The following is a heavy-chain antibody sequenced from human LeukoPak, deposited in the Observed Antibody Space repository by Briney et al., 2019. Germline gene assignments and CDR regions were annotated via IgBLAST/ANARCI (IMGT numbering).Heavy chain of an antibody. D-gene: IGHD3-16*01. CDR2: ISGNGGST. V-gene: IGHV3-23*01. Sequence: GGSLRLSCAASGFTFSNYAMNWVRQAPGKGLEWVSTISGNGGSTYYADSVKGRFTISRDNAKNSLYLQMNSLRAEDTAVYYCASGGPPWGQGTLVTVSS. CDR1: GFTFSNYA. CDR3: ASGGPP. J-gene: IGHJ5*02.